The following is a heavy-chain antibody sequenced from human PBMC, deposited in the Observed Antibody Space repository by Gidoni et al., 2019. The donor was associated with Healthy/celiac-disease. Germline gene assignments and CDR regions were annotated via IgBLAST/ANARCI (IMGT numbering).Heavy chain of an antibody. Sequence: QLQLQESGPGLVKPSETLSPTCTVSGGSISSSSYYWGWTRQPPGKGLEWIGSIYYSGSTYYNPSLKSRVTISVDTSKNQFSLKLSSVTAADTAVYYCARLYDWQNYDFWSGLYYYYGMDVWGQGTTVTVSS. J-gene: IGHJ6*02. D-gene: IGHD3-3*01. CDR1: GGSISSSSYY. CDR2: IYYSGST. V-gene: IGHV4-39*01. CDR3: ARLYDWQNYDFWSGLYYYYGMDV.